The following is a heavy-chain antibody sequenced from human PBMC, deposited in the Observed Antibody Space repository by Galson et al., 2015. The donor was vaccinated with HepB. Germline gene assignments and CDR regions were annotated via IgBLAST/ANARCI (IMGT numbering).Heavy chain of an antibody. CDR3: ARAREGIAAAIDY. CDR2: IYHSGST. Sequence: TLSLTCAVSGGSIISSNWWTWVRQPPGKGLEWIGEIYHSGSTNYNPSLKSRVTISLDKSKNQFSLKLSSVTAADTAVYYCARAREGIAAAIDYWGQGTLVTVSS. V-gene: IGHV4-4*02. CDR1: GGSIISSNW. J-gene: IGHJ4*02. D-gene: IGHD6-13*01.